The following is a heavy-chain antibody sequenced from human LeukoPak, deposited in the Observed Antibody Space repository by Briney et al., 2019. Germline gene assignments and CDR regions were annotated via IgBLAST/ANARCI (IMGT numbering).Heavy chain of an antibody. J-gene: IGHJ4*02. V-gene: IGHV3-48*01. Sequence: AGGSLRLSCAASGFTFSSYNMNWVRQAPGKGLEWVSYISSSSSTIYYADSVKGRFTISRDNAKNSLYLQMNSLRAEDTAVYFCAKGDAYCGGDCFPDWGQGTLVTVSS. CDR3: AKGDAYCGGDCFPD. CDR2: ISSSSSTI. CDR1: GFTFSSYN. D-gene: IGHD2-21*02.